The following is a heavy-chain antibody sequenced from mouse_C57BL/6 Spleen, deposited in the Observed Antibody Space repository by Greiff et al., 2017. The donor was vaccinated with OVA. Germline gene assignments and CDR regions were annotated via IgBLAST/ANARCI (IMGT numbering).Heavy chain of an antibody. CDR3: ARRGVLDD. J-gene: IGHJ2*01. Sequence: QVQLQQPGAELVMPGASVKLSCKASGYNFTSYWMHWVKQRPGQGLEWIGEIDPSDSYTNYNQKFKGKSTLTVDKSSNTAYMQLSSLASEDSAVYYCARRGVLDDWGQGTTLTVAS. CDR1: GYNFTSYW. CDR2: IDPSDSYT. V-gene: IGHV1-69*01.